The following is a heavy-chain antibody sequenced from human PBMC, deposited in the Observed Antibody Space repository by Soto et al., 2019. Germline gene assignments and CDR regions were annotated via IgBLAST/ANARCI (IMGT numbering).Heavy chain of an antibody. CDR3: AREIGIVVVPAATQNWFDP. CDR1: GGSISSSSYY. V-gene: IGHV4-39*02. J-gene: IGHJ5*02. D-gene: IGHD2-2*01. Sequence: QLQLQESGPGLVKPSETLSLTCTVSGGSISSSSYYWGWIRQPPGKGLEWIGSIYYSGSTYYNPSLKSRVTISVDTSKNQFSLKRSSVTAADTAVYYCAREIGIVVVPAATQNWFDPWGQGTLVTVSS. CDR2: IYYSGST.